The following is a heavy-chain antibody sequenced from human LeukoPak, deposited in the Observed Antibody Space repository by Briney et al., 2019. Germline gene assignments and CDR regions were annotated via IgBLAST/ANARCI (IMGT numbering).Heavy chain of an antibody. CDR1: GFTFSNYA. CDR2: ISDSGGST. D-gene: IGHD3-22*01. J-gene: IGHJ6*02. V-gene: IGHV3-23*01. CDR3: AKDRSYYDSSDSTGMDV. Sequence: GGSLRLSCAAPGFTFSNYAMNWVRQAPGKGLEWVSSISDSGGSTYYADSVKGRFTISRDNFKNTLYLQMNSLRAEDTAVYYCAKDRSYYDSSDSTGMDVWGQGTTVTVSS.